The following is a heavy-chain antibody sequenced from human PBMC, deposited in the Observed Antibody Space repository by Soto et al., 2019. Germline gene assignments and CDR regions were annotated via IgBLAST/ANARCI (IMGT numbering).Heavy chain of an antibody. D-gene: IGHD3-16*01. CDR2: ISAHNGNT. Sequence: QVQLVQSEAEVQKPGASVKVSCQSSGYTFTSYGISWMRQAPGQGLEWMGWISAHNGNTNYAQKFQDRLTMTTDTSTSTAYMELRSLRSDDTAVYYCARVRGSYFDYWGQGTLVTVSS. CDR1: GYTFTSYG. CDR3: ARVRGSYFDY. J-gene: IGHJ4*02. V-gene: IGHV1-18*01.